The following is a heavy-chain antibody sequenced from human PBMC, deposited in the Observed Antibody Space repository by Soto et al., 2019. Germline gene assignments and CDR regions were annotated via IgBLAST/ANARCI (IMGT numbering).Heavy chain of an antibody. D-gene: IGHD3-3*01. CDR3: ARRRFLERLPSDY. CDR1: GFTFSSYA. J-gene: IGHJ4*02. V-gene: IGHV3-30-3*01. Sequence: QVQLVESGGGVVQPGRSLRLSCAASGFTFSSYAMHWVRQAPGTGLERVAVISYDGSNKYYADSVKGRFTITRDNSKNTLYVQLICLRGEGRAVYYCARRRFLERLPSDYWGEGTMVTVSS. CDR2: ISYDGSNK.